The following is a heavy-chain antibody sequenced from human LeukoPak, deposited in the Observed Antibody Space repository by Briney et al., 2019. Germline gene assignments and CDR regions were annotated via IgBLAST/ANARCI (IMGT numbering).Heavy chain of an antibody. V-gene: IGHV4-38-2*02. CDR3: ARVDRKIDAFDI. Sequence: SETLSLTCTVSGYSISSGYYWGWIRQPPGKGLEWIGSIYHSGSTYYNPSLKSRVTISVDTSKNQFSLKLSSVTAADTAVYYCARVDRKIDAFDIWGQGTMVTVSS. J-gene: IGHJ3*02. CDR2: IYHSGST. CDR1: GYSISSGYY. D-gene: IGHD1-14*01.